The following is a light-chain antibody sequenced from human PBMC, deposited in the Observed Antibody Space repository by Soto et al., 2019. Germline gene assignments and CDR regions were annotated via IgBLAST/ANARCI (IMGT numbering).Light chain of an antibody. CDR1: QGISSY. Sequence: DILLTHSPSFLAASVGDRVTITCRASQGISSYLAWYQQEPGKAPKPLISAASTLQSGVPSRFSGSGSGTEFTLTISSLQPEDCATYYCQQLKSYPVTFGGGTKVEIK. J-gene: IGKJ4*02. CDR3: QQLKSYPVT. CDR2: AAS. V-gene: IGKV1-9*01.